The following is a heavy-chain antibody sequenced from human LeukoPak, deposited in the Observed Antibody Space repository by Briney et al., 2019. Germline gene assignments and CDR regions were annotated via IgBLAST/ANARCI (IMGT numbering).Heavy chain of an antibody. J-gene: IGHJ4*02. V-gene: IGHV3-23*01. D-gene: IGHD2-2*01. CDR3: ARDHRVAAAFDY. CDR2: ISANGGST. CDR1: GFTFTSYA. Sequence: GGSLRLSCAASGFTFTSYAMSWVRQAPGKGLEWVSSISANGGSTYYADSVKGRLTISRADSKSTVYLPMNSLRAEDTALYYCARDHRVAAAFDYWGQGALVTVSS.